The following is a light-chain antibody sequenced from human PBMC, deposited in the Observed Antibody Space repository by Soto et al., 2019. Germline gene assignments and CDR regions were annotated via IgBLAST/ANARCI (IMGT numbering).Light chain of an antibody. CDR3: LQDYNYPRT. V-gene: IGKV1-6*01. J-gene: IGKJ1*01. CDR1: QDIGND. Sequence: IQMTQSPSSMSASVGDRVTITCRASQDIGNDLGWYQQKPGKAPSLLISTASTLESGVPARFSGSGSGTYFILTISSLQPEDFATYFCLQDYNYPRTFGQGTQVEV. CDR2: TAS.